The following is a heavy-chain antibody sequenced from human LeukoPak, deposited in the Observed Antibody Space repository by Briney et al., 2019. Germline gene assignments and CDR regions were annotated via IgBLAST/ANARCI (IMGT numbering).Heavy chain of an antibody. D-gene: IGHD1-14*01. J-gene: IGHJ4*02. Sequence: PSETLSLTGTVSGASISGYYWSWIRQPPGKGLEWIGYIYNSVNDYNPSLKSRVVISSDPSKNQFSLRLTSMTAADTAVYYCAILPTVWGQGTLVTVSS. CDR1: GASISGYY. CDR3: AILPTV. CDR2: IYNSVN. V-gene: IGHV4-59*01.